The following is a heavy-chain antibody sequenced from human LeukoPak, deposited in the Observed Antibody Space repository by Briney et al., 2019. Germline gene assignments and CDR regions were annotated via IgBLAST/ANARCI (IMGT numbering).Heavy chain of an antibody. D-gene: IGHD6-19*01. CDR2: IYPGDSDT. CDR3: ARRGSGRYVDY. J-gene: IGHJ4*02. Sequence: GESLKISCKGSGYTFTSYWIGWVRQMPGKGLEWMGIIYPGDSDTRYSPSLQGQVSISVDKSISTAYLQWSSLKASDTAMYYCARRGSGRYVDYWGQGTLVTVSS. CDR1: GYTFTSYW. V-gene: IGHV5-51*01.